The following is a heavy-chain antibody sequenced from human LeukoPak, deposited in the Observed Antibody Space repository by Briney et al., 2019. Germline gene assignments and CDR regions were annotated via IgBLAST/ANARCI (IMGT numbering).Heavy chain of an antibody. CDR3: TRWLTVDRAYDP. Sequence: GGSLRLSCAASGFTFGDFAMNWVRQAPGKGLEWVAFIRRQASGGTTEYAASVKGRFTISRDDSKSIAYLQMNSLKTKDTAVYYCTRWLTVDRAYDPWGQGTLVTVSS. CDR2: IRRQASGGTT. CDR1: GFTFGDFA. J-gene: IGHJ5*02. D-gene: IGHD3-22*01. V-gene: IGHV3-49*04.